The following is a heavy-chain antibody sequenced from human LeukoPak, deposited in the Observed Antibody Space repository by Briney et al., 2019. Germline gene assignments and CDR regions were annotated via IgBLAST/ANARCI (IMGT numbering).Heavy chain of an antibody. Sequence: PGGPLRLSCAASGFTFSKYWMLWVRQAPGKGLESASRINTDGTVTTYADSVKGRFTVSRDNADNTMFLQMNSVRDKDTAVYYCATKQWLAPPPDSWGQGTPVTVSS. D-gene: IGHD6-19*01. CDR1: GFTFSKYW. J-gene: IGHJ4*02. CDR2: INTDGTVT. CDR3: ATKQWLAPPPDS. V-gene: IGHV3-74*01.